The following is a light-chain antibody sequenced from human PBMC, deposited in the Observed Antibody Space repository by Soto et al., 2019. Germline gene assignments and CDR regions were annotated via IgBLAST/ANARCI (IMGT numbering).Light chain of an antibody. CDR2: AVS. V-gene: IGLV2-14*01. J-gene: IGLJ2*01. CDR3: CSYTSLSTVV. Sequence: QSALTQPASVSGSPGQSITISCTGTSSDVGGYNHVSWYQHSPDKAPKLILFAVSDRPSGVSHRFSGSKSGNTASLTISGLQADDEADYYCCSYTSLSTVVFGGGTQLTVL. CDR1: SSDVGGYNH.